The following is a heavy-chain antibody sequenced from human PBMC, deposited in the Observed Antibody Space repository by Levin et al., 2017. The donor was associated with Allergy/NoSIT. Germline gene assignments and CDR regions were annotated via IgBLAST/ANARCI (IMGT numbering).Heavy chain of an antibody. V-gene: IGHV4-4*02. CDR2: IHHKGST. J-gene: IGHJ4*02. CDR3: ARDFEIHYGSGPYYFDY. CDR1: GGSISSGNW. Sequence: SETLYLTCTVSGGSISSGNWWCWVRQPPGKGLEWIGEIHHKGSTNYNPSLKSRVTLSVDTSKNQFSLRLTSVTAADTAVYFCARDFEIHYGSGPYYFDYWGQGTLVRVSS. D-gene: IGHD3-10*01.